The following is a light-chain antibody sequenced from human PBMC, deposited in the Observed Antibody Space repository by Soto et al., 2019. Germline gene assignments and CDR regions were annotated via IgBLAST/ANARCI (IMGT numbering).Light chain of an antibody. CDR3: QQYNNWPST. CDR2: AAS. V-gene: IGKV3-15*01. J-gene: IGKJ1*01. Sequence: IRITHSPATLSVSPGERVTLSCRTSHSVNSHVAWYQQKPGQAPRLLIYAASTRATDIPARFSGSGSGTEFTLTISNLQSEDFVVYYCQQYNNWPSTFGQGTKVDIK. CDR1: HSVNSH.